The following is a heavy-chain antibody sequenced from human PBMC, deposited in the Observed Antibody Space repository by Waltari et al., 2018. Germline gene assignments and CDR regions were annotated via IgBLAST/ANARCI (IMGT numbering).Heavy chain of an antibody. CDR1: GYTFTSYA. Sequence: QVQLVQSGAEVKKPGASVKVSCKASGYTFTSYAMHWVRQAPGQRLEWMGWINAGNGNTKYSQKFQGRVTITRDTSASTAYMELSSLRSEDTAVYYCAREYPRGYQLLWSLDYWGQGTLVTVSS. CDR2: INAGNGNT. J-gene: IGHJ4*02. D-gene: IGHD2-2*01. CDR3: AREYPRGYQLLWSLDY. V-gene: IGHV1-3*01.